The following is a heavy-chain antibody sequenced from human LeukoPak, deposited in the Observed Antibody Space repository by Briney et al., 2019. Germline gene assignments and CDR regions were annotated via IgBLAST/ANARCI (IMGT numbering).Heavy chain of an antibody. CDR1: RFTFSTYT. CDR3: AELGITMIGGV. D-gene: IGHD3-10*02. V-gene: IGHV3-48*04. CDR2: ISSSGSTI. J-gene: IGHJ6*04. Sequence: GGSLRLSCAASRFTFSTYTMNWVRQAPGKGLEWVSYISSSGSTIYYADSVKGRFTISRDNAKNSLYLQMNSLRAEDTAVYYCAELGITMIGGVWGKGTTVTISS.